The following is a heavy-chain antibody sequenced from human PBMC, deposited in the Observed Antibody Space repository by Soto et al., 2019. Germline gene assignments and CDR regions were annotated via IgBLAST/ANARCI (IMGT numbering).Heavy chain of an antibody. Sequence: QVQLVESGGGVVQPGRSLRLSCATSGFTFSSYALHWVRQAPGKGLEWVALISYDGTNKYYADSVKGRFTISGDNSKNTLYLQMNSLRAEDTAVYYCARDYKTCPYNGGCLPHAFDIWGQGTMVTDSS. V-gene: IGHV3-30-3*01. J-gene: IGHJ3*02. CDR1: GFTFSSYA. CDR3: ARDYKTCPYNGGCLPHAFDI. CDR2: ISYDGTNK. D-gene: IGHD6-19*01.